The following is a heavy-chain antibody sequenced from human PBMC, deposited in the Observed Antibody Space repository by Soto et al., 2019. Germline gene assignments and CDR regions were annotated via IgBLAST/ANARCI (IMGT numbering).Heavy chain of an antibody. J-gene: IGHJ5*02. CDR1: GGSVNGYY. CDR2: INHTGGT. D-gene: IGHD3-3*01. CDR3: ATRITVFGLLIPPFDP. V-gene: IGHV4-34*01. Sequence: SLTCAVYGGSVNGYYWNWIRQPPVKGLEWIGEINHTGGTHYNPSLKSRVTMSVDTSKNQFSLRLSSVTAADTAIYYCATRITVFGLLIPPFDPWGQGTQVTVYS.